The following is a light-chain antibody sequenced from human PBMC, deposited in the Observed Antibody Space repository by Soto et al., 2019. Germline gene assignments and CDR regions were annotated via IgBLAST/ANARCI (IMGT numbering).Light chain of an antibody. J-gene: IGLJ3*02. CDR1: TSNIGAGYE. Sequence: QSVLTQPPSVSGAPGQRVTISCTGSTSNIGAGYEVHWYQQLPGTAPKLLVSGHNIRPSGVPDRFSGFKSGASASLVITGLRAEDEAHYHCCSYAGSRTFVFGGGTKVTVL. CDR3: CSYAGSRTFV. V-gene: IGLV1-40*01. CDR2: GHN.